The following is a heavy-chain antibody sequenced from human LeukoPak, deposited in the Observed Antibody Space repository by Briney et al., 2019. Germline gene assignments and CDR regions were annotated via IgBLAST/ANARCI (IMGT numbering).Heavy chain of an antibody. Sequence: GGPLRLSCAASGFTFSSYGMLWVRHAPGKGLEWVAVIWYDGSNKYCVDSVKGRFPLSRDNSKNTLYLQMNSLRAEDTAVYYCARDGLTIAVAGTVLDYWGQGTLVTVSS. CDR1: GFTFSSYG. J-gene: IGHJ4*02. CDR2: IWYDGSNK. D-gene: IGHD6-19*01. CDR3: ARDGLTIAVAGTVLDY. V-gene: IGHV3-33*08.